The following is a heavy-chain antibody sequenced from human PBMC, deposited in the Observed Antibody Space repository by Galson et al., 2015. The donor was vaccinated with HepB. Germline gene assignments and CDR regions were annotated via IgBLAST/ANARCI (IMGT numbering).Heavy chain of an antibody. CDR1: GFTFSSYS. CDR2: ISSSSSYI. D-gene: IGHD3-9*01. CDR3: ARGADILTGYYRGHLY. J-gene: IGHJ4*02. Sequence: SLRLSCAASGFTFSSYSMNWVRQAPGKGLEWVSSISSSSSYIYYADSVKGRFTISRDNAKNSLYLQMNSLRAEDTAVYYCARGADILTGYYRGHLYWGQGTLVTVSS. V-gene: IGHV3-21*01.